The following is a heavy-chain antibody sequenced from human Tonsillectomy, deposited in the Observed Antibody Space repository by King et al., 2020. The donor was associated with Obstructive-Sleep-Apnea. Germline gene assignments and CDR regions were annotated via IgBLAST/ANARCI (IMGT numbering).Heavy chain of an antibody. CDR3: AGDFHFHYYGSGSSPQPIDY. D-gene: IGHD3-10*01. V-gene: IGHV3-21*01. CDR1: GFTFSSYS. CDR2: ISSSSSYI. J-gene: IGHJ4*02. Sequence: VQLVESGGGLVKPGGSLRLSCAASGFTFSSYSMNWVRQAPGKGLEWVSSISSSSSYIYYADSVKGRFTISRDNAKNSLYLQMNSLRAEDTAGYYCAGDFHFHYYGSGSSPQPIDYWGQGTLVTVSS.